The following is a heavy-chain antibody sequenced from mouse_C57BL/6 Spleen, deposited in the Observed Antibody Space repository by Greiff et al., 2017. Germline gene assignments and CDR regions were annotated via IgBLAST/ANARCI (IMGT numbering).Heavy chain of an antibody. V-gene: IGHV6-3*01. CDR1: GFTFSNYW. Sequence: EVMLVESGGGLVQPGGSMKLSCVASGFTFSNYWMNWVRQSPEKGLEWVAQIRLKSDNYATHYAESVKGRFTISRDDSKSSVYLQMNNLRAEDTGIYYCTVDYDGYFDVWGTGTTVTVSS. J-gene: IGHJ1*03. CDR3: TVDYDGYFDV. D-gene: IGHD2-4*01. CDR2: IRLKSDNYAT.